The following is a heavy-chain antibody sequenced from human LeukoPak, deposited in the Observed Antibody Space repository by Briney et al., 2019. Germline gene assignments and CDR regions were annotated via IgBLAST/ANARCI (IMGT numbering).Heavy chain of an antibody. CDR2: INPNRGGT. V-gene: IGHV1-2*02. D-gene: IGHD3-16*02. Sequence: GASVKVSCKASGYTFTGYYMHWVRQAPGQGLEWMGWINPNRGGTNYAQKFQGRVTMTRDTSISTAYMELSRLRSDDTAVYYCARGPLRLGELSFFDYWGQGTLVTVSS. CDR1: GYTFTGYY. J-gene: IGHJ4*02. CDR3: ARGPLRLGELSFFDY.